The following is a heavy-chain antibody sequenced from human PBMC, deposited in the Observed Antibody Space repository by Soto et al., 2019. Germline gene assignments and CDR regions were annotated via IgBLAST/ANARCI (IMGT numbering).Heavy chain of an antibody. J-gene: IGHJ4*02. V-gene: IGHV3-53*01. Sequence: PGGSLRLSCAASGFTVSSNYMSWVRQAPGKGLEWVSVIYSGGSTYYADSVKGRFTISRDNSKNTLYLQMNSLRAEDTAVDYCARDLSGWYAFDYWGQGRLVTVSS. CDR3: ARDLSGWYAFDY. D-gene: IGHD6-19*01. CDR2: IYSGGST. CDR1: GFTVSSNY.